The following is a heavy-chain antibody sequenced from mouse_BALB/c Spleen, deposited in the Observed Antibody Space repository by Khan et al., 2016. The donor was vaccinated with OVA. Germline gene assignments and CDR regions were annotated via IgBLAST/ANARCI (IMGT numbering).Heavy chain of an antibody. J-gene: IGHJ2*01. CDR3: ATSYYYGYYFDY. D-gene: IGHD1-1*01. CDR1: GFTFSSYG. CDR2: ISGDSNTI. Sequence: EVQLVESGGGLVQPGGSRKLSCAASGFTFSSYGMHWVRQAPEKGLEWIAYISGDSNTIYYADTVKGRFTIYRDTSKNTLFLQMTSLLSEDTAIYYCATSYYYGYYFDYWGPGTPLTVSA. V-gene: IGHV5-17*02.